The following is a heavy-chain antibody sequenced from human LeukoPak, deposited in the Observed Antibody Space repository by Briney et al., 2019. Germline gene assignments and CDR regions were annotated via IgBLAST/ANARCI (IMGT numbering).Heavy chain of an antibody. J-gene: IGHJ4*02. D-gene: IGHD6-6*01. CDR3: AVNRIAARPYFDY. Sequence: SVKLSCKASRGTFSSYAISWVRQAPGQGLEWMGRIIPILGIANYAQKFQGRVTITADKATSTAYMELSSLRSEDTAVYYCAVNRIAARPYFDYWGQGTLVTVSS. CDR2: IIPILGIA. CDR1: RGTFSSYA. V-gene: IGHV1-69*04.